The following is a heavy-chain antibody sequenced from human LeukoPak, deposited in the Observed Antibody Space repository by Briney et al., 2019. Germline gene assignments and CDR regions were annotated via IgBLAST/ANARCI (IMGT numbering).Heavy chain of an antibody. V-gene: IGHV4-31*03. CDR2: IYYSGST. J-gene: IGHJ6*03. CDR1: GGSISSGGYY. CDR3: ARWAVVVPAAPRPDYYYYYMDV. Sequence: SETLSLTCTVSGGSISSGGYYWSWIRQHPGKGLEWIGYIYYSGSTYYNPSLKSRVTISVDTSKNQFSLKLSSVTAADKAVYYCARWAVVVPAAPRPDYYYYYMDVWGKGTTVTVSS. D-gene: IGHD2-2*01.